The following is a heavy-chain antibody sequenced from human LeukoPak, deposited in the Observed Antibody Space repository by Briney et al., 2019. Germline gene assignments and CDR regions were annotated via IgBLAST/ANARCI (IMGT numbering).Heavy chain of an antibody. CDR1: GGSISSGDYY. V-gene: IGHV4-30-4*01. D-gene: IGHD3-10*01. CDR3: ARDRRSGWFGESRAFDI. Sequence: SETLSLTCTVSGGSISSGDYYWSWIRQPPGKGLEWIGYIYYSGSTYYNPSLKSRVTISVDTSKNQFSLKLSSVTAADTAVYYCARDRRSGWFGESRAFDIWGQGTMVTVSS. J-gene: IGHJ3*02. CDR2: IYYSGST.